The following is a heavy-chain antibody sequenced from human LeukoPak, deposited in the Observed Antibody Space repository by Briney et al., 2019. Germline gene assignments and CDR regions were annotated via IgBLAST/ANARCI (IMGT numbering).Heavy chain of an antibody. CDR1: GGSFSGYY. CDR2: INHSGST. CDR3: ASQGLNYYDSSGYSLDY. J-gene: IGHJ4*02. D-gene: IGHD3-22*01. Sequence: SETLSLTCAVYGGSFSGYYRSWIRQPPGKGLEWIGEINHSGSTNYNPSLKSRVTISVDTSKNQFSLKLSSVTAADTAVYYCASQGLNYYDSSGYSLDYWGQGTLVTVSS. V-gene: IGHV4-34*01.